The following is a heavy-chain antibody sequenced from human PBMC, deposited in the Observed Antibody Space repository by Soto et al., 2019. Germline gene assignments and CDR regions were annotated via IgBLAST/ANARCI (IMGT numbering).Heavy chain of an antibody. J-gene: IGHJ3*02. CDR2: ILAGGST. Sequence: PAGTLRLSCAASGFTCSSYDMSWVRRAPGKGLEWVSTILAGGSTYYEDSVKGRLTISIDTSKNTVYLQMNSLTAGDTAVYYCAKATATGGGAFDIWGQGTMVTVSS. D-gene: IGHD2-8*02. CDR3: AKATATGGGAFDI. CDR1: GFTCSSYD. V-gene: IGHV3-23*01.